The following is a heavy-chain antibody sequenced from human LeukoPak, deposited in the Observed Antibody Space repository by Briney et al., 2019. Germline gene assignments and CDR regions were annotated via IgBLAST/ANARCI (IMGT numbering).Heavy chain of an antibody. V-gene: IGHV3-23*01. CDR3: ARDGLWAYGMDV. J-gene: IGHJ6*02. CDR1: GFTFSSYA. CDR2: ISGSGGST. Sequence: GGSLRLSCAASGFTFSSYAMSWVRQAPGKGLEWVSAISGSGGSTYYADSVKGRFTISRDNSKNTLYLQMNSLRAEDTAVYYCARDGLWAYGMDVWGQGTTVTVSS. D-gene: IGHD2-21*01.